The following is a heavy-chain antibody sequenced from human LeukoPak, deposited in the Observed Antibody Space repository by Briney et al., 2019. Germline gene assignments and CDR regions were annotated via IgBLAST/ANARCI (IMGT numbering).Heavy chain of an antibody. Sequence: GGSLRLSCAASGFTFSDYAMSWVRQAPGKGLEWVSAISGSGGSTYYADSVKGRFTISRDNSKNTQYLQMNRLGAEDTAVYYCVKYRAPVVAAHVFDIWGQGTMVTVSS. J-gene: IGHJ3*02. CDR1: GFTFSDYA. V-gene: IGHV3-23*01. D-gene: IGHD3-22*01. CDR3: VKYRAPVVAAHVFDI. CDR2: ISGSGGST.